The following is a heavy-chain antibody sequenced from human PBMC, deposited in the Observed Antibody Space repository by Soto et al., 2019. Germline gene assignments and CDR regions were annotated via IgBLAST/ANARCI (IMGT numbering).Heavy chain of an antibody. V-gene: IGHV4-31*03. J-gene: IGHJ4*02. CDR1: GGSISSGGYY. D-gene: IGHD3-16*01. CDR2: IYYSGST. CDR3: ARDINRFGYFDY. Sequence: PSETLSLTCTVSGGSISSGGYYWSWIRQHPGKGLEWIGYIYYSGSTYYNPSLKSRVTISVDTSKNQFSLKLSSVTAADTAVYYCARDINRFGYFDYWGQGSLVTGSS.